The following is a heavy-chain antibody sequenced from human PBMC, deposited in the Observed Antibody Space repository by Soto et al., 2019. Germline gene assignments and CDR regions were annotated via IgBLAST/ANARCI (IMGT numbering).Heavy chain of an antibody. D-gene: IGHD1-20*01. CDR2: ISSSGDNT. CDR1: GFTFSAYV. J-gene: IGHJ4*02. Sequence: EVQLVESGGGLVQPGGSLRLSCAASGFTFSAYVMSWVRQAPGEGLEWVSSISSSGDNTNHADSVKGRFTISRDTSKNTLYLQMNSLRADDTAVYYCAKGRNWNMDFWGQGTLVSVSS. V-gene: IGHV3-23*04. CDR3: AKGRNWNMDF.